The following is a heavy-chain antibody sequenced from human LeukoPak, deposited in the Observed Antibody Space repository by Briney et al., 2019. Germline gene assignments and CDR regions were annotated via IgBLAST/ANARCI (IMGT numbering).Heavy chain of an antibody. CDR3: ARDTRYCSSTSCSYYYYYYYMDV. V-gene: IGHV4-4*07. CDR1: GGSISSYY. Sequence: PSETLSLTCTVSGGSISSYYWSWIRQPAGKGLEWIGRIYTSGSTNYNPSLKSRVTMSVDTSKNQFSLKLGSVTAADTAVYYCARDTRYCSSTSCSYYYYYYYMDVWGKGTTVTVSS. J-gene: IGHJ6*03. CDR2: IYTSGST. D-gene: IGHD2-2*01.